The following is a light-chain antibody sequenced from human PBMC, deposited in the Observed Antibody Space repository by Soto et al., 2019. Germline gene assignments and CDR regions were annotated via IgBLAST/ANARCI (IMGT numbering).Light chain of an antibody. J-gene: IGLJ3*02. CDR1: SSDVGGYNY. Sequence: QSVLTQPPSASGSPGQSVTISCTGTSSDVGGYNYVSWYQQHPGKAPKCMIYEVTKRPSGVPDRFSGSKSGNTASLTVSDLQPEDEADYYCSSYAGRNTWVFGGGTQLTV. CDR2: EVT. CDR3: SSYAGRNTWV. V-gene: IGLV2-8*01.